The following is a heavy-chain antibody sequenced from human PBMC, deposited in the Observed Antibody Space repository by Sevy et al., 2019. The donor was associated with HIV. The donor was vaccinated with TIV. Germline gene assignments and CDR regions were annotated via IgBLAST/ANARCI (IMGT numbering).Heavy chain of an antibody. Sequence: GGSLRLSCAASGFTFSIIYMNWVRQSPGKGLEWVGRMISKIDGGTIDYAAPVKVRFTMSRDDSKNILYLQMNSLKADDTAVYYCTTVGFPHWGSEAFDIWGQGTMVTVSS. CDR3: TTVGFPHWGSEAFDI. J-gene: IGHJ3*02. CDR2: MISKIDGGTI. V-gene: IGHV3-15*01. CDR1: GFTFSIIY. D-gene: IGHD3-16*01.